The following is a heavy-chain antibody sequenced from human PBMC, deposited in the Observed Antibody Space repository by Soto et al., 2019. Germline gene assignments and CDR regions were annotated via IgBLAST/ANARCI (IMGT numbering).Heavy chain of an antibody. V-gene: IGHV1-69*13. D-gene: IGHD5-18*01. CDR1: GATFSSYA. Sequence: SVKVSCKASGATFSSYAIRWVRQAPAPGLEYMGLIIPIFGTANYAHKVQGRLTITADESTSTAHMQVSSLSSKDTAVYSCARVHDVHTVMDADYWCQGALVNVSS. CDR3: ARVHDVHTVMDADY. CDR2: IIPIFGTA. J-gene: IGHJ4*02.